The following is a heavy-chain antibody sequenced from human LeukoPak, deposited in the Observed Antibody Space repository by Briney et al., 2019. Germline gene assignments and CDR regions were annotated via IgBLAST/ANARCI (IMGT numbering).Heavy chain of an antibody. Sequence: SVKVSCKASGGTFTSYAISWVRQAPGQGLEWMGGIIPIFGTANYAQKFQGRVTITADESTSTAYMELSSLRSEDTAVYYCARSDLITGTTVIFDYWGQGTLVTVSS. CDR1: GGTFTSYA. CDR2: IIPIFGTA. V-gene: IGHV1-69*13. CDR3: ARSDLITGTTVIFDY. D-gene: IGHD1-20*01. J-gene: IGHJ4*02.